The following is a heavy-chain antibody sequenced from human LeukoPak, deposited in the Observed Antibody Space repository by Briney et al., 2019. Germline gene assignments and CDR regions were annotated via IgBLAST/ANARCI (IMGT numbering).Heavy chain of an antibody. J-gene: IGHJ3*02. D-gene: IGHD3-16*01. CDR2: ISYDGSNK. CDR3: AKDRDWGGLDAFDI. V-gene: IGHV3-30*18. Sequence: GGSLRLSCAASGFTFSSYGMHWVRQAPGRGLEWVAVISYDGSNKYYADSVKGRFTISRDNSKNTLYLQMNSLRAEDTAVYYCAKDRDWGGLDAFDIWGQGTMVTVSS. CDR1: GFTFSSYG.